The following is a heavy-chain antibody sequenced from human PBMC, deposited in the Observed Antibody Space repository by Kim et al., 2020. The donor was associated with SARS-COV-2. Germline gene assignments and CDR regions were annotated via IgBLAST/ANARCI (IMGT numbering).Heavy chain of an antibody. Sequence: GGSLRLSCAASGFTFSGSAMHWVRQASGKGLEWVGRIRSKANSYATAYAASVKGRFTISRDDSKNTAYLQMNSLKTEDTAVYYCTRQTPLAVAGWVDVWGQGTTVTVS. CDR3: TRQTPLAVAGWVDV. J-gene: IGHJ6*02. CDR2: IRSKANSYAT. D-gene: IGHD6-19*01. CDR1: GFTFSGSA. V-gene: IGHV3-73*01.